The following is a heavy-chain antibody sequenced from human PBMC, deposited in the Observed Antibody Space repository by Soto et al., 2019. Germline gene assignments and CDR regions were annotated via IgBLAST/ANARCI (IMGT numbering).Heavy chain of an antibody. CDR2: ISYDGSNK. Sequence: AGGSLRLSCAASGFTFSSYGMHWVRQAPGKGLEWVAVISYDGSNKYYADSVKGRFTISRDNSKNTLYLQMNSLRAEDTAVYYCAKGMDVDTAISDYYYGMDVWGQGTTVTVSS. CDR1: GFTFSSYG. J-gene: IGHJ6*02. CDR3: AKGMDVDTAISDYYYGMDV. V-gene: IGHV3-30*18. D-gene: IGHD5-18*01.